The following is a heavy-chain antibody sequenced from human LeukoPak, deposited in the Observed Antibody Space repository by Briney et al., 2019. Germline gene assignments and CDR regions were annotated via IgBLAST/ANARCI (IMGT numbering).Heavy chain of an antibody. CDR3: ARHSVSGNEY. CDR2: IFPGDSDT. D-gene: IGHD1-26*01. V-gene: IGHV5-51*01. CDR1: GYSFTSYW. J-gene: IGHJ4*02. Sequence: GESLKISCKGSGYSFTSYWIAWVRRMPGKGLEWMGIIFPGDSDTTYSPSFQGQVTISADKSISTAYLQWSSLKASDTAVYYCARHSVSGNEYWGQGTPVTVSS.